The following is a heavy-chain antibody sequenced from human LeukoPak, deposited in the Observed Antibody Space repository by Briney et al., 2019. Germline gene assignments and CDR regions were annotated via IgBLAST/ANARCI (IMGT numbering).Heavy chain of an antibody. J-gene: IGHJ4*02. D-gene: IGHD2-2*01. V-gene: IGHV4-4*07. CDR2: IYTSGST. CDR3: ARDGEYCSSTSCPIPDY. CDR1: GGSISSYY. Sequence: KPSETLSLTCTVSGGSISSYYWSWIRQPAGKGLEWLGRIYTSGSTNYNPSLKSRVTMSVDTSKNQFSLKLSSVTAADTAVYYCARDGEYCSSTSCPIPDYWGQGTLVTVSS.